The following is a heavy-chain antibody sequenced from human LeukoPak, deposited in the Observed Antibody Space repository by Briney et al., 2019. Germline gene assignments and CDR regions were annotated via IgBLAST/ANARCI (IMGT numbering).Heavy chain of an antibody. D-gene: IGHD3-9*01. CDR2: IYYSGST. CDR1: GGSISSYY. Sequence: SETLSLTCTVSGGSISSYYWSWIRQPPGKGLEWIGYIYYSGSTNYNPSLKSRVTISVDTSKNQFSLKLSSVTAADTAVYYCARDTPLGGDILTYNGFDPWGQGTLVTVSS. J-gene: IGHJ5*02. CDR3: ARDTPLGGDILTYNGFDP. V-gene: IGHV4-59*01.